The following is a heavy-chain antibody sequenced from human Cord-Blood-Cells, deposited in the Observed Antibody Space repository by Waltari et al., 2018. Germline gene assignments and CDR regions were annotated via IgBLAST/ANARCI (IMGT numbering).Heavy chain of an antibody. CDR1: GYSFTGYY. V-gene: IGHV1-2*02. J-gene: IGHJ4*02. CDR2: INPKAGGT. D-gene: IGHD6-6*01. CDR3: ASRDSSYYFDY. Sequence: QVQLVQSGDEVEKPGASVKVSCKASGYSFTGYYMHWVRQAPGKGLEWMGCINPKAGGTKKEKKLHVRVTMTSSTSISTTYMELSRLRSNDAAVYYCASRDSSYYFDYWGQGTLVTVSS.